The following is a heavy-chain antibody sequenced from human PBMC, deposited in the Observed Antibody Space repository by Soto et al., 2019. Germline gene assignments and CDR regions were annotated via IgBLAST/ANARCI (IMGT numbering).Heavy chain of an antibody. V-gene: IGHV4-31*03. CDR2: IYYSGST. CDR3: ARGYLVLTGYYRQNWFDP. J-gene: IGHJ5*02. CDR1: GGSISSGGYY. D-gene: IGHD3-9*01. Sequence: SETLSLTCTVSGGSISSGGYYWSWIRQHPGKVLEWIGYIYYSGSTYYNPSLKSRVTISVDTSKNQFSLKLSSVTAADTAVYYCARGYLVLTGYYRQNWFDPWGQGTLVTVSS.